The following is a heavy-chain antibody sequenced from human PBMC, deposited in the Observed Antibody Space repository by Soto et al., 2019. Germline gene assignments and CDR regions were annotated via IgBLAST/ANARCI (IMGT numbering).Heavy chain of an antibody. Sequence: EVQLVESGGGLVQPGGSLRLSCAASGFTFSNYWMHWVRQAPGKGLMWVSRISSDGSTTNYADSVKGRFTIPRDNAKNTLYLQMNSLRVEDTALYYCARGVRGHYGKDVWGQGTTVTVSS. J-gene: IGHJ6*02. D-gene: IGHD3-10*01. V-gene: IGHV3-74*01. CDR3: ARGVRGHYGKDV. CDR2: ISSDGSTT. CDR1: GFTFSNYW.